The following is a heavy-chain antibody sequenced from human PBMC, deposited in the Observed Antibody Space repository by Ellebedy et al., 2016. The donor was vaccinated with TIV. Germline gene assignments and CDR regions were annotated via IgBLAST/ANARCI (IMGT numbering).Heavy chain of an antibody. J-gene: IGHJ4*02. CDR2: IYSVGST. D-gene: IGHD2/OR15-2a*01. V-gene: IGHV3-53*01. Sequence: PGGSLRLSCAASGVTVSNNYISWVRQAPGKGLEWVSVIYSVGSTYYADSVKGRFTISRDNSKNTVYRQMNSLRDEDTAVYYCARGVLSGYWGQGTLVTVSS. CDR1: GVTVSNNY. CDR3: ARGVLSGY.